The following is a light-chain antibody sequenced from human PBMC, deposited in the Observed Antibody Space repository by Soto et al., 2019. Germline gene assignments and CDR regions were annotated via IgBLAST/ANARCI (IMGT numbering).Light chain of an antibody. CDR3: QQYNSYS. CDR1: QSISTY. V-gene: IGKV1-5*01. CDR2: HAS. J-gene: IGKJ1*01. Sequence: DIQMTQSPSSLSASVGDRVTITCRASQSISTYLHWYQQKPGKAPKVLIYHASNLQSGVPSRFSGSGSGTEFTLTISSLQPDDFATYYCQQYNSYSFGQGTKVYIK.